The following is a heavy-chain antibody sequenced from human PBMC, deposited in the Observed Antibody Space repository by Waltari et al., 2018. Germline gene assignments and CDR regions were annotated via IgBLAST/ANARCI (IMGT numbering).Heavy chain of an antibody. CDR2: IWYDGSNK. Sequence: QVRRVESRGADIPSGGSLRRSCATSGFSLTDEGMNWVRQAPGKGLEWVAVIWYDGSNKNYVDSVKGRFTISRDNSKNTMYLEMNRLRAEDTAVYFCARGDGGSGLGASDIWGQGTMVTVSS. V-gene: IGHV3-33*01. CDR3: ARGDGGSGLGASDI. D-gene: IGHD3-3*01. CDR1: GFSLTDEG. J-gene: IGHJ3*02.